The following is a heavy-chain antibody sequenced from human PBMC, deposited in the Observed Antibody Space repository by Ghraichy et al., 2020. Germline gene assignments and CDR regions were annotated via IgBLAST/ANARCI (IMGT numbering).Heavy chain of an antibody. D-gene: IGHD4-17*01. J-gene: IGHJ4*02. V-gene: IGHV4-38-2*02. CDR3: ARDVRSPSDY. CDR2: ILHSGNT. CDR1: GYSISDGFY. Sequence: SETLSLTCTVSGYSISDGFYWGWIRQPPGKGLEWIGGILHSGNTYYNPSLRRRVTISIDTSKNQFYLKMASVTAADTAVYHCARDVRSPSDYLSRGTLVTVSS.